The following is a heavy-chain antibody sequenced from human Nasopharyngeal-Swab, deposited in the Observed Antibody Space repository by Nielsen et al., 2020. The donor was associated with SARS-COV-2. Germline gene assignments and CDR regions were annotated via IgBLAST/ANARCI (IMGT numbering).Heavy chain of an antibody. V-gene: IGHV4-59*01. Sequence: SETLSLTFTVSGGSISGFYWSWIRQLPGKGLEWIGYISDSGSTIYNPSLRSRVTISVDTSKNKFSLRLSSVTTADMAVYYCTRVYGWYAYWGQGTLVT. CDR3: TRVYGWYAY. J-gene: IGHJ4*02. D-gene: IGHD6-19*01. CDR1: GGSISGFY. CDR2: ISDSGST.